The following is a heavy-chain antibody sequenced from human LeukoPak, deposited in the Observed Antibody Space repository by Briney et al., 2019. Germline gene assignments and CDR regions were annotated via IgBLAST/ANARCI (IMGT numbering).Heavy chain of an antibody. CDR1: GFTFSRYW. CDR3: TGPSFDASGMGFDP. V-gene: IGHV3-74*01. D-gene: IGHD3-10*01. J-gene: IGHJ5*02. Sequence: GGSLRLPCAASGFTFSRYWIHWVRQAPGKGPVWVSVISTDGSSTRYADSVKGRFTISRDNVKNTLYLQMNSLRVEDTAVYYCTGPSFDASGMGFDPWGQGALVTVSS. CDR2: ISTDGSST.